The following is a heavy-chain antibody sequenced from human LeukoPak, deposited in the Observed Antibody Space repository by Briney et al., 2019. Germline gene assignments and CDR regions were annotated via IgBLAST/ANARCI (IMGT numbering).Heavy chain of an antibody. CDR2: INPNSGGT. CDR1: GFTFSSYG. V-gene: IGHV1-2*02. D-gene: IGHD2-8*01. J-gene: IGHJ4*02. Sequence: GGSLRLSCAASGFTFSSYGMHWVRQAPGQGLEWMGWINPNSGGTNYAQKFQGRVTMTRDTSINTAYMELSRLRSDDTAVYYCATCSTNGVCYDFDYWGQGALVTVSS. CDR3: ATCSTNGVCYDFDY.